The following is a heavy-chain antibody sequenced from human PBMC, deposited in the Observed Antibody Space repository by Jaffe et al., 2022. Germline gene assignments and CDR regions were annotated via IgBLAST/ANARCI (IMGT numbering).Heavy chain of an antibody. CDR2: IYPGDSDT. CDR3: ARHDGVHCSSTSCYATVPSWFDP. J-gene: IGHJ5*02. D-gene: IGHD2-2*01. V-gene: IGHV5-51*01. Sequence: EVQLVQSGAEVKKPGESLKISCKGSGYSFTSYWIGWVRQMPGKGLEWMGIIYPGDSDTRYSPSFQGQVTISADKSISTAYLQWSSLKASDTAMYYCARHDGVHCSSTSCYATVPSWFDPWGQGTLVTVSS. CDR1: GYSFTSYW.